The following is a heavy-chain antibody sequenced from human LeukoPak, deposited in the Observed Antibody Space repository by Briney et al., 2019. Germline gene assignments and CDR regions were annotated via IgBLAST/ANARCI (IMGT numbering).Heavy chain of an antibody. CDR2: INQDGTEK. J-gene: IGHJ5*02. V-gene: IGHV3-7*01. Sequence: GGSLRLSCAASGFTFTTYWMSWVRQLPGKGLEWVANINQDGTEKYYVDSVKGRFTISRDNAKNSLDLQMNSLRVEDTGIYYCARGKTSQNIVTRKTYNWFDPWGQGTLVTVSS. D-gene: IGHD2/OR15-2a*01. CDR3: ARGKTSQNIVTRKTYNWFDP. CDR1: GFTFTTYW.